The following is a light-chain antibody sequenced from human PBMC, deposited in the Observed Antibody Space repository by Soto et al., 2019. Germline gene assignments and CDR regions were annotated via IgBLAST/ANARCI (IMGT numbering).Light chain of an antibody. CDR2: GAS. Sequence: EIVMTQSPATLSVSPGERATLSCRASQSVSSNLAWYQQKPGQAPRLLIYGASTRATGIPARFSGSGSGTEFTLTISSLQSEDVAVYYCQQYLVLKYTFGQGTKLEIK. CDR1: QSVSSN. CDR3: QQYLVLKYT. V-gene: IGKV3-15*01. J-gene: IGKJ2*01.